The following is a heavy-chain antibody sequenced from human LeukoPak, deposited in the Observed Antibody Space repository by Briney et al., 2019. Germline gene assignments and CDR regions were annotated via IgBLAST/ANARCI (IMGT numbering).Heavy chain of an antibody. Sequence: SETLSLTCAVYGGSFSGYYWSWIRQPPGKGLEWIGEINHSGSTNYNPSLKSRVTISVDTSKNQFSLKLSSVTAADTAVYYCARSVGSSWPRRSTYFDYWGQGTLVTVST. CDR1: GGSFSGYY. D-gene: IGHD6-13*01. V-gene: IGHV4-34*01. CDR2: INHSGST. J-gene: IGHJ4*02. CDR3: ARSVGSSWPRRSTYFDY.